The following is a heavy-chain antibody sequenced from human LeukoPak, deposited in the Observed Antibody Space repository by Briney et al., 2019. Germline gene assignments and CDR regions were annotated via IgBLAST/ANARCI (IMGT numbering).Heavy chain of an antibody. CDR1: GFTLSSYA. D-gene: IGHD3-3*01. CDR2: ISGSGSST. J-gene: IGHJ4*02. V-gene: IGHV3-23*01. CDR3: AKDFNTHYSDFWSGSPIDH. Sequence: PGGSLRLSCAASGFTLSSYAMNWVRQAPGKGLEWISTISGSGSSTYHADSVRGRFTISRDTSKSTLFLQMNSLRPEDTAIYYCAKDFNTHYSDFWSGSPIDHWGQGTLVTVSS.